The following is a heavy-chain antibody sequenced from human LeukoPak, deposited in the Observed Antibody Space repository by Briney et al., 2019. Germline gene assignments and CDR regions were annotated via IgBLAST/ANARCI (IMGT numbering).Heavy chain of an antibody. CDR1: GFTFSSYG. Sequence: GGSLRLSCAASGFTFSSYGMHWVRQAPGKGPEWVAVISYDGSNKYYADSVKGRFTISRDNSKNTLYLQMNSLRAEDTAVYYCAKDGYGYYDFWSGYHTDYWGQGTLVTVSS. V-gene: IGHV3-30*18. J-gene: IGHJ4*02. CDR3: AKDGYGYYDFWSGYHTDY. D-gene: IGHD3-3*01. CDR2: ISYDGSNK.